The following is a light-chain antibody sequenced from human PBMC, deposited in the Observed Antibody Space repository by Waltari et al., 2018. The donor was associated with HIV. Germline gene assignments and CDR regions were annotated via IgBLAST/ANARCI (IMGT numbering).Light chain of an antibody. CDR1: PSVFYSSDNKNY. Sequence: DIVMTQSPDSLTVSLGEMPTFNCTYSPSVFYSSDNKNYLAWYQQKPGQPPKLLIYWAATRESGVPDRFSGSGSGTDFTLTITSLQAEDVAVYYCQQYYSTPFTFGPGTKVDIK. V-gene: IGKV4-1*01. CDR3: QQYYSTPFT. J-gene: IGKJ3*01. CDR2: WAA.